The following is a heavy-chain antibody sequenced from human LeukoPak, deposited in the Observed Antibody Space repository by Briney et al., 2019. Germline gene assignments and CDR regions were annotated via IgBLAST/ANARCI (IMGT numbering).Heavy chain of an antibody. CDR1: GFTFNSYV. Sequence: GGSLRLSCAASGFTFNSYVMSWVRQAPGKGLEWVSAINGGGGNTYYADSVKGRFTISRDNSKNMVYLQMNSLRADDTAIYYCAKEFYFATAVWGQGTTVTVSS. V-gene: IGHV3-23*01. CDR2: INGGGGNT. J-gene: IGHJ6*02. D-gene: IGHD2-15*01. CDR3: AKEFYFATAV.